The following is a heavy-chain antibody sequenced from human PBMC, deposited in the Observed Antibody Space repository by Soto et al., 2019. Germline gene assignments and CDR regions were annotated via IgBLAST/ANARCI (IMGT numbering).Heavy chain of an antibody. CDR3: AREKREVAGLDY. Sequence: PSETLSLTCTVSGGSISTYYWSWVRQPPGKGLEWIGYIYHSGSTNYNPSLKSRVTMSVDTSKNQFSLKLSSVTAADTAVYYCAREKREVAGLDYWGQGTLVTVSS. J-gene: IGHJ4*02. CDR1: GGSISTYY. CDR2: IYHSGST. V-gene: IGHV4-59*01. D-gene: IGHD6-19*01.